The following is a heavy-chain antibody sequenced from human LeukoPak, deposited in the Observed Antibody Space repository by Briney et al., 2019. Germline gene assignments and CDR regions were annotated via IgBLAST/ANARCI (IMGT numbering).Heavy chain of an antibody. Sequence: GGSLRLSCAASGLTFNNYALSWVRHAPGKGLEWVSTVSGNGGSTYYADSVKSRFTISRDNSKNTLYLHVNNLAAEDTAVYYCAREKKTEWTTGAFDMWGQGAMVIVSS. CDR2: VSGNGGST. CDR3: AREKKTEWTTGAFDM. V-gene: IGHV3-23*01. D-gene: IGHD3-3*01. CDR1: GLTFNNYA. J-gene: IGHJ3*02.